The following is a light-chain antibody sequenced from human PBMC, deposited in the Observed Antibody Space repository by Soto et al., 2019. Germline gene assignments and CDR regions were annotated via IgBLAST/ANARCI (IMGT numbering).Light chain of an antibody. V-gene: IGKV3-15*01. CDR1: QSVSSN. CDR2: GAS. CDR3: QQYHNSPPGT. J-gene: IGKJ2*01. Sequence: EIVMTQSPATLSVSPGERATLSCRASQSVSSNLAWYQQKPGQAPRLLIYGASTRATGIPARFSGSGSGTEFTLTISSLQSEDFAVYYYQQYHNSPPGTFGQGTKLEIK.